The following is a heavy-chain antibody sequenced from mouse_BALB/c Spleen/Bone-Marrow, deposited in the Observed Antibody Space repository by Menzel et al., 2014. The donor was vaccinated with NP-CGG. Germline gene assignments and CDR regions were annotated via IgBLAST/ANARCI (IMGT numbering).Heavy chain of an antibody. CDR3: ARGGWLRDAMDY. D-gene: IGHD2-2*01. V-gene: IGHV1S56*01. Sequence: LVESGPELVKPGASVRISCKASGYTFXSYYIHWVKQRPGQGLEWIGWIYPGNVNTKYNEKFKGKATLTADKSSSTAYMQLSSLTSEGSAVYFCARGGWLRDAMDYWGQGTSVTVSS. J-gene: IGHJ4*01. CDR1: GYTFXSYY. CDR2: IYPGNVNT.